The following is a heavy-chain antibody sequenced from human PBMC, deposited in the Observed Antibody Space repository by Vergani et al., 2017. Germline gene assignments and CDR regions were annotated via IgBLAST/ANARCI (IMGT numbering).Heavy chain of an antibody. Sequence: QVQLVQSGAEVKKPGASVKVSCKASGYTFTSYAMHWVRQAPGQRLEWMGWINAGNGNTKYSQKFQGRVTITRDTSASTAYMELSSLRSEDTALYYCARGPSRIFTSEPYSFDRWGLGTLVTVSS. CDR3: ARGPSRIFTSEPYSFDR. J-gene: IGHJ4*02. CDR2: INAGNGNT. D-gene: IGHD1-14*01. V-gene: IGHV1-3*01. CDR1: GYTFTSYA.